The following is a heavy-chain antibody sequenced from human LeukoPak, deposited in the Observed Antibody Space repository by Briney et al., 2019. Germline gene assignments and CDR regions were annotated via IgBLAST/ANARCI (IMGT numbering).Heavy chain of an antibody. V-gene: IGHV3-7*05. Sequence: GGSLRLSCAASGFTFSSYWMSWVRQAPGKGLEWVANIKQDGSEKYYVDSVKGRFTISRDNAKNSLYLQMNSLRAEDTAVYYCARGRWLQFDAFDYWGQGTLVTVSS. CDR3: ARGRWLQFDAFDY. D-gene: IGHD5-24*01. CDR1: GFTFSSYW. J-gene: IGHJ4*02. CDR2: IKQDGSEK.